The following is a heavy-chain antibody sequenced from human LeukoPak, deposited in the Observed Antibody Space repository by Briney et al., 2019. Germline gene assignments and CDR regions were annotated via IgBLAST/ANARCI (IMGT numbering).Heavy chain of an antibody. CDR2: IKSKTDGGTT. CDR3: TTDGTLGTH. J-gene: IGHJ4*02. V-gene: IGHV3-15*01. CDR1: GFTFSNAW. Sequence: GGSLRLSCAASGFTFSNAWMSWVRQAPGKGLEWVGRIKSKTDGGTTDYAAPVNGSFTILRDDLKNTLYLQMNSLRSEDTGVYYCTTDGTLGTHWGQGTLVTVSS. D-gene: IGHD1-14*01.